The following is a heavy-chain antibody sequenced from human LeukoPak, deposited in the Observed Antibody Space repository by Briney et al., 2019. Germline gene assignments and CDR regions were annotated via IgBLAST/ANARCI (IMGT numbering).Heavy chain of an antibody. J-gene: IGHJ5*02. CDR3: ARSVYSYYANWFDP. V-gene: IGHV3-74*01. CDR1: GFTFSNYW. D-gene: IGHD4-11*01. Sequence: GGSLRLSCAASGFTFSNYWMHWVRQAPGKGLVWVSRINSDGSSTTYADSVQGRFTISRDNAKNTLYLQMNSLRADDTAVYYCARSVYSYYANWFDPWGQGTLVTVSS. CDR2: INSDGSST.